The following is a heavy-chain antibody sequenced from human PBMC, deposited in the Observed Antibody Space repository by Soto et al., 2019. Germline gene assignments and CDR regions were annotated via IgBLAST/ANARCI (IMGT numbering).Heavy chain of an antibody. D-gene: IGHD3-9*01. CDR2: INHSGST. V-gene: IGHV4-34*01. J-gene: IGHJ4*02. Sequence: LSLTCAVYGGSFSGYYWSWIRQPPGKGLEWIGEINHSGSTNYNPSLKSRVTISVDTSKNQFSLKLSSVTAADTAVYYCATRRYYDILTGYSPRDYWGQGTLVTVSS. CDR3: ATRRYYDILTGYSPRDY. CDR1: GGSFSGYY.